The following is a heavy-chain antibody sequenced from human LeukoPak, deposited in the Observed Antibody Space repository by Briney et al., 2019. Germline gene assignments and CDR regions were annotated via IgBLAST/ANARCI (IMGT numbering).Heavy chain of an antibody. Sequence: PGGSLRLSCAASGFTVSSNYMSWVRQAPGKGLEWVSYISSSSSTIYYADSVKGRFTISRDNSKNTLYLQMNSLRAEDTAVYYCAKRPGYSSSSGGFDYWGQGTLVTVSS. CDR2: ISSSSSTI. D-gene: IGHD6-6*01. V-gene: IGHV3-48*01. CDR3: AKRPGYSSSSGGFDY. J-gene: IGHJ4*02. CDR1: GFTVSSNY.